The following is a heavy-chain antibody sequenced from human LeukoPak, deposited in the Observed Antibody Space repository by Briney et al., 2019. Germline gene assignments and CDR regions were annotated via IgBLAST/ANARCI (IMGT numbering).Heavy chain of an antibody. CDR1: GDTLTELS. D-gene: IGHD3-16*01. CDR2: FDPEHGEM. CDR3: ATGGPWDVLKY. J-gene: IGHJ4*02. Sequence: ASVKVSCKVSGDTLTELSTHWVRQAPGKGLEWMGGFDPEHGEMIYAQKLQGRVTMTEDRSTDTAYIELSSLRSEDTAVYYCATGGPWDVLKYWGQGTLVTVSS. V-gene: IGHV1-24*01.